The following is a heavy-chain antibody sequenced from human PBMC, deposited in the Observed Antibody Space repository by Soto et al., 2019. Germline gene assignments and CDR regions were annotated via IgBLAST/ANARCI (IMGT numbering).Heavy chain of an antibody. D-gene: IGHD3-10*01. CDR2: INTGNGKT. CDR1: GYTFTYYA. V-gene: IGHV1-3*04. J-gene: IGHJ4*02. CDR3: ARDEGGYYGSGSPEY. Sequence: ASVKVSCKTSGYTFTYYALHWVRQAPGQGLEWMGWINTGNGKTKYSQNFQGRLTITRDTSATTLYMELSSLRSEDTTVYYCARDEGGYYGSGSPEYWGQGTLVTVSS.